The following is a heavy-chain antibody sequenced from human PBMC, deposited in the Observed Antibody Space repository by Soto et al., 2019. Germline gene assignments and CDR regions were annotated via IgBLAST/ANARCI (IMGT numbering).Heavy chain of an antibody. CDR3: AKSLNINWKNWFDP. J-gene: IGHJ5*02. Sequence: EEQLLESGGGLVQPGESLRLSCAASGFTFSSSAMNWVRQAPGKGLEWVSIISDSGGRTYYADSVRGRFTISRDNSKNTLYLQMNSLRAEATAVYYCAKSLNINWKNWFDPWGHGTLVTVSS. CDR1: GFTFSSSA. CDR2: ISDSGGRT. D-gene: IGHD1-1*01. V-gene: IGHV3-23*01.